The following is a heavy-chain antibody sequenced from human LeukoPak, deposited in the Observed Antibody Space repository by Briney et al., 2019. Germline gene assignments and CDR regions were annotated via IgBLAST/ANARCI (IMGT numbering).Heavy chain of an antibody. J-gene: IGHJ4*02. V-gene: IGHV4-61*01. CDR3: ARGRLSSGWPWDLDY. CDR2: IYNSGTT. Sequence: KPSETLSLTCNVSGGSVSSGSYYWSWIRQPPGKGLEWIGYIYNSGTTNYNPSLKSRVTISVDSSKNQFSLKLTSVTAADTAVYYCARGRLSSGWPWDLDYWGQGTLVTVSS. D-gene: IGHD6-19*01. CDR1: GGSVSSGSYY.